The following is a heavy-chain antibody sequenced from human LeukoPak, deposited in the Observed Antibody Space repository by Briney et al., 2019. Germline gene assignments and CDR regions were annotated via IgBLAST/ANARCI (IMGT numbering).Heavy chain of an antibody. Sequence: PGGSLRLSCAASGFTFSHYWMSWVCQAPGKGLEWVANIKQDGSEKYYVDSVRGRFTISRDDAKNSLYLQMNSLRAEDTAVYYCARDSSQWLVTWGQGTLVTVSS. J-gene: IGHJ4*02. CDR2: IKQDGSEK. D-gene: IGHD6-19*01. CDR1: GFTFSHYW. CDR3: ARDSSQWLVT. V-gene: IGHV3-7*01.